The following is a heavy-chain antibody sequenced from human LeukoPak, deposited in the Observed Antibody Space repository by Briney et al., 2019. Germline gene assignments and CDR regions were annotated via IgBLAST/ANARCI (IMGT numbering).Heavy chain of an antibody. CDR2: IYYSGST. V-gene: IGHV4-59*08. D-gene: IGHD3-22*01. J-gene: IGHJ4*02. CDR3: ARAGYDSSGYYPFFY. Sequence: SETLSLTCTVSGGSISSYYWSWIRQPPGKGLEWIGYIYYSGSTNYNPSLKSRVTISVDTSKNQFSLKLSSVTAADTAVYYCARAGYDSSGYYPFFYWGQGTLVTVSS. CDR1: GGSISSYY.